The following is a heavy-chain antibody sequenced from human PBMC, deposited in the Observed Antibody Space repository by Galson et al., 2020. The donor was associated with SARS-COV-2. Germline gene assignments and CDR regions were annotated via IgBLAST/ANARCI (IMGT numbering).Heavy chain of an antibody. D-gene: IGHD6-19*01. J-gene: IGHJ4*02. CDR1: GTSFSNYA. V-gene: IGHV3-23*01. CDR3: ARDSGWLSVN. Sequence: GGSLRLSSVVSGTSFSNYAMSWVRQAPGKGPEWVSGISSNGGDTFYVGSVKGRFTISRDNSKDTVYLQMNSLRAEDTAVYYCARDSGWLSVNWGPGTLVTVSS. CDR2: ISSNGGDT.